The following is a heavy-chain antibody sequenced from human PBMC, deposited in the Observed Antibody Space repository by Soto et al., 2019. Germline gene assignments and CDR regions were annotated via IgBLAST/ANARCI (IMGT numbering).Heavy chain of an antibody. CDR1: NGSIRAYY. CDR2: IFPGGSF. CDR3: AREAPWGTSQFDF. Sequence: SETLSLTCTVSNGSIRAYYWNWIRQPAGQALECLGRIFPGGSFNYNPSLESRISMSVDTSRNQFSLRLRSVTAADTAVYYCAREAPWGTSQFDFWGHGTLVTVSS. J-gene: IGHJ4*01. V-gene: IGHV4-4*07. D-gene: IGHD1-26*01.